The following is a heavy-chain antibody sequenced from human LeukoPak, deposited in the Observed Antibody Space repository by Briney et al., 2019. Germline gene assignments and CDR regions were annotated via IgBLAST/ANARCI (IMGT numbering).Heavy chain of an antibody. CDR3: ARHYYGSGSYDY. J-gene: IGHJ4*02. Sequence: PGGSLRLSCAASGFTFSDYYMSWIRQAPGKGLEWVSYISSSSSYTNYADSVKGRFTISRENAKNSLYLQMNSLRAEDTAVYYCARHYYGSGSYDYWGQGTLVTVSS. D-gene: IGHD3-10*01. CDR2: ISSSSSYT. CDR1: GFTFSDYY. V-gene: IGHV3-11*06.